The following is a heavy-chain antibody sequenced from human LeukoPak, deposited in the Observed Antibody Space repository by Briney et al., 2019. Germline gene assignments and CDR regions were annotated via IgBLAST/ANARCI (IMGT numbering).Heavy chain of an antibody. J-gene: IGHJ5*02. V-gene: IGHV4-39*07. CDR1: GGSITKNGYY. CDR2: MHYSGST. CDR3: ARDRQTFDP. Sequence: SETLSLTCSVSGGSITKNGYYWGWIRQSPETGLEWIGSMHYSGSTYYNPSLNSRVTISVDTSKNQFSLKLSSVTAADTAVYYCARDRQTFDPWGQGTLVTVSS.